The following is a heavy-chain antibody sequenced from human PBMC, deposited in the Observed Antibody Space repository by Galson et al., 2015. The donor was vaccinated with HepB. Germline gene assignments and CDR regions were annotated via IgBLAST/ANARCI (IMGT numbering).Heavy chain of an antibody. CDR2: ISSSSSYI. CDR1: GFTFSSYS. D-gene: IGHD6-19*01. V-gene: IGHV3-21*01. CDR3: ARVGYSSGWYGDY. Sequence: SLRLSCAASGFTFSSYSMNWVRQAPGKGLEWVSSISSSSSYIYYADSVKGRFTISRDNAKNSLYLQMNSLRAEDTAVYYCARVGYSSGWYGDYWGQGTLVTVSS. J-gene: IGHJ4*02.